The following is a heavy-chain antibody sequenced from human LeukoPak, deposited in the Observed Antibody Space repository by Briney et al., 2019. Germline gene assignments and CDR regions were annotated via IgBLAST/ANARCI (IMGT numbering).Heavy chain of an antibody. CDR2: INSDGSGT. V-gene: IGHV3-74*01. Sequence: PGGSLRLSCAASGFTFSSYWMHWVRHAPGQGLGWVSRINSDGSGTSYADSVKGRFTISRDNAKNTLYLQMNSLRDEDTAVYYCVCPVHPVGMDVWGQGTTVTVSS. J-gene: IGHJ6*02. CDR3: VCPVHPVGMDV. D-gene: IGHD1-1*01. CDR1: GFTFSSYW.